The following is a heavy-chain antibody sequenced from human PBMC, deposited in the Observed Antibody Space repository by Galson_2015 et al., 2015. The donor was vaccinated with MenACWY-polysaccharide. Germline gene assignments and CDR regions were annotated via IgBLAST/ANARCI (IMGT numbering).Heavy chain of an antibody. CDR2: INSDETST. D-gene: IGHD3-3*01. CDR3: ARGHYDLWSGYRHYYFGLDV. J-gene: IGHJ6*01. Sequence: SLRLSCAASEFDFSTYWMHWVRHVPGKGPVWVSRINSDETSTSYADSVKGRFSISRDNAKSTLYLQMNSLRAEDTAVNYCARGHYDLWSGYRHYYFGLDVWGQGTTVTVSS. V-gene: IGHV3-74*01. CDR1: EFDFSTYW.